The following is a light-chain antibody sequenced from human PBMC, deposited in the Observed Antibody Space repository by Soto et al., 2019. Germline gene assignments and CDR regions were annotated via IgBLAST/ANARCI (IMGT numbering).Light chain of an antibody. Sequence: QSALTQPASVSGSPGQSITISCTGTSSDVGGYNYVSWYQQHPGKAPKLMIYEVSNRPSGVPDRFSASKSGTSASLAISGLRSEDEADYFCAGWDDSLHGLLFGAGTKLTVL. J-gene: IGLJ1*01. CDR3: AGWDDSLHGLL. CDR1: SSDVGGYNY. CDR2: EVS. V-gene: IGLV2-14*01.